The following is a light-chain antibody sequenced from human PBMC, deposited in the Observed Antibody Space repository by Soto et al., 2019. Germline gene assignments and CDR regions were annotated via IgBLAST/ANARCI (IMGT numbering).Light chain of an antibody. Sequence: DIQMTQSPSILSASVGDRVTITCRASQSITTWLAWYQLTPGKAPKLLIFDASNLESGVPSRFAGSGSGTEFTLTISSLQPDDFATYYCQQYNFYMTFGQGTKVDIK. CDR1: QSITTW. CDR3: QQYNFYMT. CDR2: DAS. V-gene: IGKV1-5*01. J-gene: IGKJ1*01.